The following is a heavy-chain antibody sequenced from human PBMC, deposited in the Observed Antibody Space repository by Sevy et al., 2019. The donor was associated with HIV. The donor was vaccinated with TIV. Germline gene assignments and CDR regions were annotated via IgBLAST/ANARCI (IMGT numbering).Heavy chain of an antibody. CDR1: GFTVNSNY. D-gene: IGHD5-18*01. CDR3: ARGKSGYGYALDY. V-gene: IGHV3-66*01. Sequence: GGSLRLSCAASGFTVNSNYMTWVRQAPGKGLEWVSVIHSDDTTYHADSVKDRFTISRDNVKNELYLHMSSVRAEDTAVYYCARGKSGYGYALDYWGQGTLVTVSS. J-gene: IGHJ4*02. CDR2: IHSDDTT.